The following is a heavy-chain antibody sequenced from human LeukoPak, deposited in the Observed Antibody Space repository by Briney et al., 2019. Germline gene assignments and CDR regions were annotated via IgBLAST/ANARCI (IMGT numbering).Heavy chain of an antibody. CDR2: IYPGDSDT. Sequence: GESLKISCKGSGYNFSRYWLGWVRQVPGKGLEWMGIIYPGDSDTRYSPSFQGQVTISADKSISTAYLQWSSLKASDTAMYYCARGLPYDILTGYPTLDYWGQGTLVTVSS. J-gene: IGHJ4*02. D-gene: IGHD3-9*01. CDR3: ARGLPYDILTGYPTLDY. V-gene: IGHV5-51*01. CDR1: GYNFSRYW.